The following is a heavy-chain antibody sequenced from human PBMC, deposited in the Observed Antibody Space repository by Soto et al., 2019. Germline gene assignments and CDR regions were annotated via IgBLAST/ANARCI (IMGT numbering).Heavy chain of an antibody. CDR2: IYRSGRH. V-gene: IGHV4-30-2*01. CDR3: ARMTPVDTDMVGPLDY. Sequence: PQPAKGLEGSGYIYRSGRHYYNQFLRSRVTISVDRSKNQFSLKLSSVTAADTAVYYCARMTPVDTDMVGPLDYWGQGTLV. D-gene: IGHD5-18*01. J-gene: IGHJ4*02.